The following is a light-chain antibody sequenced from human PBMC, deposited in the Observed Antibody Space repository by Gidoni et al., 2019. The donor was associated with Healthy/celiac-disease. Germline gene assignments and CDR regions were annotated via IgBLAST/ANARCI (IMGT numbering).Light chain of an antibody. CDR3: QQYDNLLPT. Sequence: DIQMTQSPSSLSASVGDRDTITCQASQDISNYLNWYQQKPGKAPKLLIYDASNLETGVPSRFSGSGSGTDFTFTISSLQPEDIATYYCQQYDNLLPTFGPGTKVDIK. CDR2: DAS. CDR1: QDISNY. V-gene: IGKV1-33*01. J-gene: IGKJ3*01.